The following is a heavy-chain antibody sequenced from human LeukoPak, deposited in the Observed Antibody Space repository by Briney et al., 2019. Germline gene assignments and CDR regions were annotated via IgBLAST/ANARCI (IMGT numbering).Heavy chain of an antibody. D-gene: IGHD2-2*01. CDR1: GFTVSSNY. CDR2: ISGSGGST. V-gene: IGHV3-23*01. J-gene: IGHJ4*02. CDR3: AKGLGFKRGLVPATAIYFDY. Sequence: PGRSLRLSCVASGFTVSSNYMSWVRQAPGKGLEWVSAISGSGGSTYYADSVKGRFTISRDNSKNTLCLQMNSLRAEDTAVYYCAKGLGFKRGLVPATAIYFDYWGQGTLVTVSS.